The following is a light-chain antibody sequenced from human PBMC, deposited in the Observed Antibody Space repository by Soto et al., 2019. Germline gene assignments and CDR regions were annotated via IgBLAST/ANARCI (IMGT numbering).Light chain of an antibody. J-gene: IGKJ4*01. CDR1: ETVGSN. CDR3: QQRSVWPPLN. V-gene: IGKV3-11*02. Sequence: VLTHSPDTLSLSPGERTTLSSRATETVGSNLAWFQQKPGQTPRLLIYDASTRVTGIPARFRGSGYGRDFTLTISSLERKDFAVYYCQQRSVWPPLNFGGGTKVEIK. CDR2: DAS.